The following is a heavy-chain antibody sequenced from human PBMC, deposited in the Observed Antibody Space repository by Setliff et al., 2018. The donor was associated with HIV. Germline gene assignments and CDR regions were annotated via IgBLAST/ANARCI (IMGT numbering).Heavy chain of an antibody. J-gene: IGHJ3*02. CDR3: ARGGVLLWFGELLGFDI. V-gene: IGHV4-61*01. CDR1: GGSVSSGSYY. Sequence: PSETLSLTCTVSGGSVSSGSYYWSWIRQPPGEGLEWIGYIYYSGSTNYNPSLKSRVTISVDTSKNQFSLKLSSVTAADTAVYYCARGGVLLWFGELLGFDIWGQGTMVTVSS. D-gene: IGHD3-10*01. CDR2: IYYSGST.